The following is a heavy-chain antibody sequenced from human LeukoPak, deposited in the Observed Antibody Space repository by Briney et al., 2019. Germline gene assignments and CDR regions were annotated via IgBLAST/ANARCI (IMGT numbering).Heavy chain of an antibody. CDR3: ARAHDIVVVVAATHDAFDI. Sequence: KPSETLSLTCTVSGGSISSYYWSWIRQPPGKGLEWIGYIYYSGSTNYNPPLKSRVTISVDTSKNQFSLKLSSVTAADTAVYYCARAHDIVVVVAATHDAFDIWGQGTMVTVSS. CDR1: GGSISSYY. D-gene: IGHD2-15*01. J-gene: IGHJ3*02. V-gene: IGHV4-59*01. CDR2: IYYSGST.